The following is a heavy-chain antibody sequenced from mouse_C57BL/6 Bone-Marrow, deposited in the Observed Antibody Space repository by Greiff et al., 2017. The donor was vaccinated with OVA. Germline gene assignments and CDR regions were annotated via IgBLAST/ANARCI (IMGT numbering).Heavy chain of an antibody. Sequence: VHLVESGAELVKPGASVKMSCKASGYTFTSYWITWVKQRPGQGLEWIGDIYPGSGSTNYNEKFKSKATLTVDTSSSTAYMQLSSLTSEDSAVYYCAGTGYWYFDVWGTGTTVTVSS. CDR2: IYPGSGST. CDR3: AGTGYWYFDV. D-gene: IGHD4-1*01. V-gene: IGHV1-55*01. CDR1: GYTFTSYW. J-gene: IGHJ1*03.